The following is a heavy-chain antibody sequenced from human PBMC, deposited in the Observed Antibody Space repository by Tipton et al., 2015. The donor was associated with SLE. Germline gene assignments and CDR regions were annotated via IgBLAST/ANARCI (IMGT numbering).Heavy chain of an antibody. Sequence: TLSLTCTVSGYSISSGYYWDWIRQPPGKGLEWIGSIYHSGSTYYNPSLKSRVTISVDTSKNQFSLKLSSVTAADTAVYYCARTTYDFWSGYADYWGQGTLVTVSS. J-gene: IGHJ4*02. D-gene: IGHD3-3*01. V-gene: IGHV4-38-2*02. CDR2: IYHSGST. CDR3: ARTTYDFWSGYADY. CDR1: GYSISSGYY.